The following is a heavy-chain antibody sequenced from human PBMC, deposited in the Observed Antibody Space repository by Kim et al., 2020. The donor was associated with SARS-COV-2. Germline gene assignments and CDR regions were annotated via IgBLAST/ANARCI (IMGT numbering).Heavy chain of an antibody. CDR1: GFTVSSNY. V-gene: IGHV3-66*01. Sequence: GGSPRLSCAASGFTVSSNYMSWVRQAPGKGLEWVSVIYSGGSTYYADSVKGRFTISRDNSKNTLYLQMNSLRAEDTAVYYCARDRSGGTEFDYWGQGTLVTVSS. J-gene: IGHJ4*02. CDR3: ARDRSGGTEFDY. CDR2: IYSGGST. D-gene: IGHD6-25*01.